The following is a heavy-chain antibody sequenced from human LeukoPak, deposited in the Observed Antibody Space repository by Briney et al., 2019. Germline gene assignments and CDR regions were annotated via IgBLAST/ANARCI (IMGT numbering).Heavy chain of an antibody. J-gene: IGHJ4*02. CDR3: ARNWLMVGSMTTVLFDY. Sequence: SVKVSCKASGCTFSSYAISWVRQAPGQGLEWMGGIIPIFGTANYAQKFQGRVTITADESTSTAYMELSSLTSEDTAVYYCARNWLMVGSMTTVLFDYWGQGTLVTVSS. V-gene: IGHV1-69*13. CDR1: GCTFSSYA. D-gene: IGHD4-17*01. CDR2: IIPIFGTA.